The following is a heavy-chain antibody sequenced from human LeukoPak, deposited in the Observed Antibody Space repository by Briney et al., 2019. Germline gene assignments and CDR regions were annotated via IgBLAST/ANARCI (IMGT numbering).Heavy chain of an antibody. Sequence: GGSLRLSCAASGFTFSSYSMNWVRQAPGKGLEWVSSISSSSSYIYYADSVKGRFTISRDNAKNSLYLQMNSLRAEDTAVYYCARGDYDFWSGYYQHYYYYYYMDVWGKGTTVNVSS. D-gene: IGHD3-3*01. CDR2: ISSSSSYI. CDR3: ARGDYDFWSGYYQHYYYYYYMDV. CDR1: GFTFSSYS. J-gene: IGHJ6*03. V-gene: IGHV3-21*01.